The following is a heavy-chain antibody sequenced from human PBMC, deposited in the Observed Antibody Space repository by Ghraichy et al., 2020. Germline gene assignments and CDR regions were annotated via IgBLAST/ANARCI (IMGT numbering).Heavy chain of an antibody. J-gene: IGHJ4*02. Sequence: SETLSLTCAVYGGSFSGYYWSWIRQPPGKGLEWIGEINHSGSTNYNPSLKSRVTISVDTSKNQFSLKLSSVTAADTAVYYCARGYGDPYTTVGRWVPFDYWGQGTLVTVSS. D-gene: IGHD4-23*01. CDR3: ARGYGDPYTTVGRWVPFDY. CDR2: INHSGST. V-gene: IGHV4-34*01. CDR1: GGSFSGYY.